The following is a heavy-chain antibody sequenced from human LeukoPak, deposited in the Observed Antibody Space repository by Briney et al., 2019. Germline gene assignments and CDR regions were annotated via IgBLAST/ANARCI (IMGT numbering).Heavy chain of an antibody. V-gene: IGHV3-30*04. J-gene: IGHJ4*02. D-gene: IGHD3-16*02. CDR1: GFTFSSYA. CDR2: ISYDGSNK. Sequence: GRPLRLSCAASGFTFSSYAMHWVRQAPGKGLEWVAVISYDGSNKYYADSVKGRFTISRDNSKNTLYLQMNSLRAEDTAVYYCARDRGSGVYDYVWGSYRYSYYFDYWGQGTLVTVSS. CDR3: ARDRGSGVYDYVWGSYRYSYYFDY.